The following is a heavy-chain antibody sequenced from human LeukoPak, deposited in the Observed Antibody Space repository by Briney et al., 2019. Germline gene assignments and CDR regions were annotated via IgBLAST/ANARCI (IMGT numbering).Heavy chain of an antibody. D-gene: IGHD5-24*01. J-gene: IGHJ4*02. CDR1: GFTFSTYA. Sequence: PGGSLRLSCAASGFTFSTYAMSWVRQAPGKGLEWASAISGSGGITYYADSVRGRFTISRDNSKNTLYLQMNSLRAEDTAVYYCARETEMANLDYWGQGTLVTVSS. CDR2: ISGSGGIT. CDR3: ARETEMANLDY. V-gene: IGHV3-23*01.